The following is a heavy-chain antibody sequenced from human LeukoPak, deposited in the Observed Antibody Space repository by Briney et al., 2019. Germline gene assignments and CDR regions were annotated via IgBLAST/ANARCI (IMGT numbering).Heavy chain of an antibody. CDR1: GSTFGDYA. CDR3: ARSPHYSSSSGVVSYFNY. Sequence: QPGGSLRLSCTASGSTFGDYAMSWFRQAPGKGLDWVAVIWYDGSNQYYADSVKGRFTISRDNSKNTLYLQMNSLRAEDTAVYYCARSPHYSSSSGVVSYFNYWGQGTLVTVSS. D-gene: IGHD6-6*01. CDR2: IWYDGSNQ. V-gene: IGHV3-33*01. J-gene: IGHJ4*02.